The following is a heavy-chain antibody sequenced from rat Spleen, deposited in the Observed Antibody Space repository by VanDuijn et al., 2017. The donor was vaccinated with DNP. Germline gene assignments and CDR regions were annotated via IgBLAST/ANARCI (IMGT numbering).Heavy chain of an antibody. CDR3: SRGEYSH. Sequence: QVQLVESGPGLVQPSQTLSLTCTVSGFSLSSYHVHWIRQPPGKGLEWMGVVWSKGDTSYDSTLKSRLSNSRDTSKSQVFLKGNGLTTEETGTYYRSRGEYSHWGHGVMVTVS. J-gene: IGHJ2*01. V-gene: IGHV2-32*01. CDR2: VWSKGDT. CDR1: GFSLSSYH. D-gene: IGHD4-2*01.